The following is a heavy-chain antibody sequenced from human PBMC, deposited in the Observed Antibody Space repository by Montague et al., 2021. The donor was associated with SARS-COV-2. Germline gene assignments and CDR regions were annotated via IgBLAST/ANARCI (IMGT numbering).Heavy chain of an antibody. D-gene: IGHD6-19*01. CDR1: GDSVSSRTVA. CDR3: ARQDTSGWLTFDY. V-gene: IGHV6-1*01. CDR2: TYFRSSFYN. Sequence: CAISGDSVSSRTVAWNWLRQPPSRGLEWLGRTYFRSSFYNDYALSVKSRLNIQPDSAKNQFSLQLTFVTPEDTAIYYCARQDTSGWLTFDYWGQGILVTVSS. J-gene: IGHJ4*02.